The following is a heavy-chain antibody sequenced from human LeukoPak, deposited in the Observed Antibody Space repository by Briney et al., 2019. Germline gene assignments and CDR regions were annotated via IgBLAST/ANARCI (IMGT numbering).Heavy chain of an antibody. J-gene: IGHJ4*02. CDR3: ARSRWSGYLAVVYFDY. CDR1: GYTFTGYY. CDR2: INPNSGGT. Sequence: ASVKVSCKASGYTFTGYYMHWVRQAPGQGLEWMGWINPNSGGTNYAQKFQGRVTMTRDTSISTAYMELSRLRSDDTALYYCARSRWSGYLAVVYFDYWGQGTLVTVSS. V-gene: IGHV1-2*02. D-gene: IGHD3-3*01.